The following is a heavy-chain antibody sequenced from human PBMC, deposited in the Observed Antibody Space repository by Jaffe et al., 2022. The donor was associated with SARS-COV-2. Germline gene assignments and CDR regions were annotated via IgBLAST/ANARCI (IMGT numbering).Heavy chain of an antibody. V-gene: IGHV1-18*01. J-gene: IGHJ3*01. D-gene: IGHD3-10*01. CDR1: RYVFTNYG. Sequence: QAQLVQSGAEVKKPGASVKVSCRASRYVFTNYGISWVRQAPGQRLEWMGWISVYNGNTEYAPRLQGRVTMTRDTFTTTAYLDLSNLRSDDTAVYFCARGSGTDAFDVWGQGTVVTVSS. CDR2: ISVYNGNT. CDR3: ARGSGTDAFDV.